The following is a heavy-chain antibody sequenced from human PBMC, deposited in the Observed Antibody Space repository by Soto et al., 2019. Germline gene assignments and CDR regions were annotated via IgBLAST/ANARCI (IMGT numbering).Heavy chain of an antibody. CDR1: GGSISSYY. CDR2: IYTSGST. J-gene: IGHJ4*02. D-gene: IGHD3-22*01. Sequence: SETLSLTCTVSGGSISSYYWSWIRQPAGKGLEWIGRIYTSGSTNYNPSLKSRVTMSVDTSKNQFSLKLSSVTAADTAVYYCARVAYSSGHGYFDYWGQGTLVTVSS. V-gene: IGHV4-4*07. CDR3: ARVAYSSGHGYFDY.